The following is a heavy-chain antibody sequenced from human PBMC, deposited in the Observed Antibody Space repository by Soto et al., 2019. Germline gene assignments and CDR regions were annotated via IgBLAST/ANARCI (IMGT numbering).Heavy chain of an antibody. D-gene: IGHD3-9*01. V-gene: IGHV1-2*02. CDR3: AAYYDILTGPEQKYYFDY. Sequence: ASVKVSCKASEYTFTGYYMHWVRQAPGLGLEWMGWINPNSGGTNYAQKFQGRVTMTRDTSISTAYMELSRLRSDDTAVYYCAAYYDILTGPEQKYYFDYWGQGTLVTVSS. J-gene: IGHJ4*02. CDR2: INPNSGGT. CDR1: EYTFTGYY.